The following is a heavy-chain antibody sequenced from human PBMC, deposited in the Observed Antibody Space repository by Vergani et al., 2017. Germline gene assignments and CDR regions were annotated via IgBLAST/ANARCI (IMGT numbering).Heavy chain of an antibody. CDR1: GFSLSNARMG. D-gene: IGHD6-19*01. CDR3: ARTRGQGIAVAGHYGMDV. V-gene: IGHV2-26*01. J-gene: IGHJ6*02. CDR2: IFSNDEK. Sequence: QVTLKESGPVLVKPTETLTLTCTVSGFSLSNARMGVSWIRQPPGKALEWLAHIFSNDEKSYSTSLESRLTISKDTSKSQVVLTMTNMDPVDTATYYCARTRGQGIAVAGHYGMDVWGQGITVTVSS.